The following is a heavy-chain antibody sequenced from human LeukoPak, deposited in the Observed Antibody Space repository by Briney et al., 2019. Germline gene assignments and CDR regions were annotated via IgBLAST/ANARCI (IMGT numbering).Heavy chain of an antibody. Sequence: PSETLSLTCSVSGGSIRSYYWSWIRQSPGKGLEWIGYISYGGSTDYNPSLKSRVTISLDTSENQFSLKLNSVTAADTAVYYCARLVRYCSINSCYPFDYWGQGTLVTVSS. CDR3: ARLVRYCSINSCYPFDY. CDR1: GGSIRSYY. J-gene: IGHJ4*02. V-gene: IGHV4-59*12. D-gene: IGHD2-2*01. CDR2: ISYGGST.